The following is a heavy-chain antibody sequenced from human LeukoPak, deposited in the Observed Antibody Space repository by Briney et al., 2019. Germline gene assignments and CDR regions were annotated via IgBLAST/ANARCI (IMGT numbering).Heavy chain of an antibody. J-gene: IGHJ6*03. V-gene: IGHV3-23*01. CDR3: AKISGYDLSDYYYYMDV. CDR2: ISGSGGNT. D-gene: IGHD5-12*01. Sequence: GGSLRLSCAVSGFTFSSYAMSWVRQAPGKGLEWVSAISGSGGNTYYADSVKGRFTISRDNSKNTLYLQMNSLRAEDTAVYYCAKISGYDLSDYYYYMDVWGKGTTVTVSS. CDR1: GFTFSSYA.